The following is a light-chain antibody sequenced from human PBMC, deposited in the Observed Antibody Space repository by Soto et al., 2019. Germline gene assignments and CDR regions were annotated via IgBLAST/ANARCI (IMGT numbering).Light chain of an antibody. CDR2: GAS. CDR3: QQYGSSPH. Sequence: EIVLTQSPDTLSLSPGERGTLSCRASQTIGDNDLAWYQQKPGQAPRLLIYGASSRATGIPDRFSGSGSGTDFTLTISSLEPEDFSVYYCQQYGSSPHFGGGTKVAIK. V-gene: IGKV3-20*01. J-gene: IGKJ4*01. CDR1: QTIGDND.